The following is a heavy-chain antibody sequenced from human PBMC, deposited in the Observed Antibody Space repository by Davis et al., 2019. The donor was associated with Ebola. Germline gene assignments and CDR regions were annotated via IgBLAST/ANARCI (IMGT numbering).Heavy chain of an antibody. Sequence: PSETLSLTCTVSGGSISSYYWSWIRQPPGKGLEWIGYIYYSGSTNYNPSLKSRVTISVDTSKNQFSLKLSSVTAADTAVYYCARRGDYSYGPPIDAFDIWGQGTMVTVSS. V-gene: IGHV4-59*08. CDR2: IYYSGST. CDR3: ARRGDYSYGPPIDAFDI. D-gene: IGHD5-18*01. J-gene: IGHJ3*02. CDR1: GGSISSYY.